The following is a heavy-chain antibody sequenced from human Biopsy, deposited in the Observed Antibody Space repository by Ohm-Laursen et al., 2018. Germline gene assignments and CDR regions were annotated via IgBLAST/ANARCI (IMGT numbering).Heavy chain of an antibody. J-gene: IGHJ6*02. CDR1: GFTFGDAW. D-gene: IGHD5-24*01. Sequence: SLRLSCAASGFTFGDAWMSWIRQAPGKGPEWVDRITSKFDGETTDYAAPVKGRFIISRDDSKSTLFLQMNSLKVADTGVYCCSRGGGDFYYNDMDVWGQGTTVTVSS. CDR3: SRGGGDFYYNDMDV. V-gene: IGHV3-15*01. CDR2: ITSKFDGETT.